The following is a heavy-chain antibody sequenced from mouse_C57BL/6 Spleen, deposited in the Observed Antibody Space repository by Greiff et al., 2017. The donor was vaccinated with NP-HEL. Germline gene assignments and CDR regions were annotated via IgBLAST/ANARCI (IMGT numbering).Heavy chain of an antibody. Sequence: QVQLQQSGAELVRPGASVTLSCKASGYTFTDYEMHWVKQTPVHGLEWIGAIDPETGGTAYNQKFKGKAILTADKSSSTAYMELRSLTSEDSAVYYCTRLLLRSFDYWGQGTTLTVSS. CDR1: GYTFTDYE. V-gene: IGHV1-15*01. D-gene: IGHD1-1*01. CDR2: IDPETGGT. CDR3: TRLLLRSFDY. J-gene: IGHJ2*01.